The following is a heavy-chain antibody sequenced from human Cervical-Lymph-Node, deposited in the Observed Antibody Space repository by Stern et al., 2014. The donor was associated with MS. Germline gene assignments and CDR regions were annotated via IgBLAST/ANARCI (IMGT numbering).Heavy chain of an antibody. CDR3: ARAPSQYEILNGRRNEGMDV. CDR1: VFTFSSYS. J-gene: IGHJ6*02. D-gene: IGHD2-8*01. V-gene: IGHV3-30*04. CDR2: TTTNPNTE. Sequence: VQLVESGGGVVQPGRSLRLSCAASVFTFSSYSIHWVRQAPGTGLEWVAVTTTNPNTENYADSVNGRFTISRDNSKYTVYLQMSTLRPEDTAVYYCARAPSQYEILNGRRNEGMDVWGQGTTVIVSS.